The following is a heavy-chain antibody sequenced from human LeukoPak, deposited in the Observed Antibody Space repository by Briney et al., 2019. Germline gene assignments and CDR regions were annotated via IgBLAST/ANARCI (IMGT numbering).Heavy chain of an antibody. CDR2: IWYDGSNK. V-gene: IGHV3-33*01. CDR1: GFTFSSYG. J-gene: IGHJ4*02. CDR3: AIATGSYSTAYFDY. D-gene: IGHD3-10*01. Sequence: GGSLRLSCAASGFTFSSYGMHWVRQAPGKGLEWVAVIWYDGSNKYYADSVKGRFTISRDNSKNTLYLQMNSLRAEDTAVYYCAIATGSYSTAYFDYWGQGTLVTVSS.